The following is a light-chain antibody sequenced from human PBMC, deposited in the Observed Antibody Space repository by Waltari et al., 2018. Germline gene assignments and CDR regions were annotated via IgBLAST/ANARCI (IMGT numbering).Light chain of an antibody. J-gene: IGKJ1*01. CDR3: QQYNAWPRT. Sequence: EIEMTQSPATLSWSPGERATLSCRASQGVSSSLAWYQEKPGQAPRLLIYGASTRATGIPGRISGSGSGAEFTLTISSLQSEDSAVYYCQQYNAWPRTFGQGTKLEVK. V-gene: IGKV3-15*01. CDR1: QGVSSS. CDR2: GAS.